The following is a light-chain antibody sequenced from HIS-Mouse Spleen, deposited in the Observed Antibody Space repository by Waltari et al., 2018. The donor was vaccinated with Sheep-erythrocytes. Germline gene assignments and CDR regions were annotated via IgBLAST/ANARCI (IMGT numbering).Light chain of an antibody. V-gene: IGKV2-28*01. CDR1: QSLLHSNGYNY. Sequence: EIVMTQSPLSLPVTPGEPASLPCRSSQSLLHSNGYNYLDWYLQKPGQSPQLLIYLGSNRASGVPDRFSGSGSGTDFTLKISRVEAEDVGVYYCMQALQTPIFTFGPGTKVDIK. J-gene: IGKJ3*01. CDR3: MQALQTPIFT. CDR2: LGS.